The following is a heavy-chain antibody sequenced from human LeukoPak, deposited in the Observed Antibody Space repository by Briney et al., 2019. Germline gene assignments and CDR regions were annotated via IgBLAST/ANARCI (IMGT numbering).Heavy chain of an antibody. V-gene: IGHV3-30*02. CDR1: GFNFSSYG. CDR3: AIIRGVITLNDY. J-gene: IGHJ4*02. D-gene: IGHD3-10*01. Sequence: GGSLRLSCAASGFNFSSYGMHWVRQAAGKGLEWVAFIRYDGSNKYYADSVKGRFTISRDNSKNTLYLQMNSLRAEDTAVYSCAIIRGVITLNDYWGQGTLVTVSS. CDR2: IRYDGSNK.